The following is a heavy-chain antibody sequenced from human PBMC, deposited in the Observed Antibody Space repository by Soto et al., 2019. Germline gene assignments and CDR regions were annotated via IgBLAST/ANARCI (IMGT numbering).Heavy chain of an antibody. CDR3: ARDRAVAGLDAFDI. J-gene: IGHJ3*02. Sequence: GRSLRLSCQASGFTFSDYYMSWIRQAPGKGLEWVSYISSSGSTIYYADSVKGRFTISRDNAKNSLYLQMNSLRAEDTAVYYCARDRAVAGLDAFDIWGQGTMVTVSS. V-gene: IGHV3-11*01. D-gene: IGHD6-19*01. CDR1: GFTFSDYY. CDR2: ISSSGSTI.